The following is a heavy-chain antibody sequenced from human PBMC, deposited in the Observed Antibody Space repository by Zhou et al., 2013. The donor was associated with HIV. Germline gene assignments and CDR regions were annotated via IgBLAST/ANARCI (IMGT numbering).Heavy chain of an antibody. D-gene: IGHD5-12*01. V-gene: IGHV1-69*01. CDR1: GYTFTSYY. CDR2: IIPIFGTA. Sequence: QVQLVQSGAEVKKPGASVKVSCKASGYTFTSYYIHWVRQAPGQGLEWMGGIIPIFGTANYAQKFQGRVTITTDESTSTAYMELSSLRSEDTAVYYCARDEMATPLGFHYMDVWGKGTTVTVSS. J-gene: IGHJ6*03. CDR3: ARDEMATPLGFHYMDV.